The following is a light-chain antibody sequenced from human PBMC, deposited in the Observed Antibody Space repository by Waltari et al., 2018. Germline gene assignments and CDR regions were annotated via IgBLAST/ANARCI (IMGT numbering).Light chain of an antibody. Sequence: DIQMTQSPSFVSASVGDIVTITCRASQGISSRLAWYQQKPGKAPKLLIYTASTLQSGVPSRFSGSGSGTEFTLIITTLQPEDFATYFCLQAYSFPRTFGQGTKLEIK. CDR2: TAS. V-gene: IGKV1-12*01. CDR3: LQAYSFPRT. J-gene: IGKJ2*01. CDR1: QGISSR.